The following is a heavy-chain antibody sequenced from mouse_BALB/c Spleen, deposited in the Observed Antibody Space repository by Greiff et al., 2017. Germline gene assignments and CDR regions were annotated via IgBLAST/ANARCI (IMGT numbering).Heavy chain of an antibody. CDR1: GFSLTSYG. CDR3: ARVDSSGYAMDY. Sequence: VKVVESGPGLVAPSQSLSITCTVSGFSLTSYGVHWVRQPPGKGLEWLGVIWAGGSTNYNSALMSRLSISKDNSKSQVFLKMNSLQTDDTAMYYCARVDSSGYAMDYWGQGTSVTVSS. CDR2: IWAGGST. J-gene: IGHJ4*01. D-gene: IGHD3-2*01. V-gene: IGHV2-9*02.